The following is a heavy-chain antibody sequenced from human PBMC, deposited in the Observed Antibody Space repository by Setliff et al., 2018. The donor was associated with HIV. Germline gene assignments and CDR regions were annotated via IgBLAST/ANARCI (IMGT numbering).Heavy chain of an antibody. J-gene: IGHJ4*01. CDR2: INPETGDP. D-gene: IGHD2-21*01. CDR1: GYRFIGHY. CDR3: ATGIPSDLDY. Sequence: TSVKVSCKTSGYRFIGHYLHWVRLAPGQGPEWVGWINPETGDPNYAQKFRGRVLMTRDTSITTAFLHVAKLTSDDTAIYYCATGIPSDLDYWGQGTLVTVSS. V-gene: IGHV1-2*02.